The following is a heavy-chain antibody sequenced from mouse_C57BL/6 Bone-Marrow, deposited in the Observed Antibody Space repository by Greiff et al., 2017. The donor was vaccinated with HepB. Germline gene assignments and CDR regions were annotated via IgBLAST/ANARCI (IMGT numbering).Heavy chain of an antibody. CDR2: INPYNGGT. Sequence: EVQLKESGPVLVKPGASVKMSCKASGYTFTDYYMNWVKQSHGKSLEWIGVINPYNGGTSYNQKFKGKATLTVDKSSSTAYMELNSLTSEDSAVYYCARSVYYGSSYAMDYWGQGTSVTVSS. CDR3: ARSVYYGSSYAMDY. J-gene: IGHJ4*01. D-gene: IGHD1-1*01. V-gene: IGHV1-19*01. CDR1: GYTFTDYY.